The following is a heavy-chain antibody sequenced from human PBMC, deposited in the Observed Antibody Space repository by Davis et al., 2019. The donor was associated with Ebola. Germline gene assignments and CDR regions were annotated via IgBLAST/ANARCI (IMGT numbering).Heavy chain of an antibody. D-gene: IGHD6-6*01. V-gene: IGHV1-2*04. J-gene: IGHJ4*02. Sequence: ASVKVSCKASAYSFPSYGISWVRQAPGQGLEWMGWINPNSGGTNYAQKFQGWVTMTRDTSISTAYMELSRLRSDDTAVYYCARDWGGTIGSSREYYFDYWGQGTLVTVSS. CDR2: INPNSGGT. CDR3: ARDWGGTIGSSREYYFDY. CDR1: AYSFPSYG.